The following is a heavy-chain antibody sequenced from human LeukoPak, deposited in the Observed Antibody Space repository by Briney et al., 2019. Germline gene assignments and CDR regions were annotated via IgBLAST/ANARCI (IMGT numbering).Heavy chain of an antibody. CDR1: GYSFTSYG. CDR2: ISIYSGNT. Sequence: ASVKVSCKASGYSFTSYGFSWVRQAPGQGLEWMGWISIYSGNTHYAQRLQGRVTMTTDTSTSTAYMELRSLRSDDTALYYCARAARDDSPDYWGQGTLVTVSS. CDR3: ARAARDDSPDY. J-gene: IGHJ4*02. V-gene: IGHV1-18*01. D-gene: IGHD5-24*01.